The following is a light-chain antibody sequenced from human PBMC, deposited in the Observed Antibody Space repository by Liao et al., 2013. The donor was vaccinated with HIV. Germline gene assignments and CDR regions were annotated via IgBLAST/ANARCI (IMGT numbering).Light chain of an antibody. Sequence: SYVLTQPPSVSVAPGKTATIMCGGTSIGRRSVHWYQQRPGQAPVLVIYSDSDRPSGIPERFSGSNSGKTATLTISGTQAMDEADYYCQAWDNSKGVFGTGTKVTVL. CDR1: SIGRRS. J-gene: IGLJ1*01. CDR2: SDS. CDR3: QAWDNSKGV. V-gene: IGLV3-21*01.